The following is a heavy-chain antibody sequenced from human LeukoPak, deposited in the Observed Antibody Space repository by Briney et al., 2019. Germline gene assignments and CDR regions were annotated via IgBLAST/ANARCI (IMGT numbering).Heavy chain of an antibody. CDR2: IYYSGST. J-gene: IGHJ6*03. CDR3: ARVGRGSGYSRYYYYYYMDV. CDR1: GGSISSGGYY. D-gene: IGHD3-3*01. V-gene: IGHV4-31*03. Sequence: SETLSLTRTVSGGSISSGGYYWSWIRQHPGKGLEWIGYIYYSGSTYYNPSLKSRVTISVDTSKNQFSLKLSSVTAADTAVYYCARVGRGSGYSRYYYYYYMDVWGKGTTVTVSS.